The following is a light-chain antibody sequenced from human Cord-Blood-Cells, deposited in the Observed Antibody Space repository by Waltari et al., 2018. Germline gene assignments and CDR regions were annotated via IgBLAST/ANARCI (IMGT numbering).Light chain of an antibody. CDR1: QSISSY. J-gene: IGKJ2*01. CDR3: QQSYSTPYT. V-gene: IGKV1-39*01. Sequence: IQMTQSQSSLSASVGDRVTLTCRASQSISSYFNWYQQKPGKAPKLLIYAASILQSGVPARFSGSGSGTDLTLTISSLQPEDFATHHNQQSYSTPYTFGQGTKLAIK. CDR2: AAS.